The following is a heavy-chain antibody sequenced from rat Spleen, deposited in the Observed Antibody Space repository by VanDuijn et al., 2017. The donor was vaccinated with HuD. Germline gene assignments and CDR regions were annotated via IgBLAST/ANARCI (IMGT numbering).Heavy chain of an antibody. CDR2: IWGNGNT. V-gene: IGHV2S61*01. Sequence: QVQLKESGPGLVQPSQTLSLTCTVSGFSLISYSVNWVRQPPGKGLEWMGVIWGNGNTNYNSALKSRLSISRDTSKSQVFLKMNNLQTEDTAMYFCARSGELRYWGQGVMVTVSS. J-gene: IGHJ2*01. CDR1: GFSLISYS. D-gene: IGHD1-1*01. CDR3: ARSGELRY.